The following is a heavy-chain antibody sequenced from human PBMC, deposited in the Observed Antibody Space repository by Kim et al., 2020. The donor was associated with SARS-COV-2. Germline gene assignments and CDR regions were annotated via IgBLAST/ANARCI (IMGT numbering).Heavy chain of an antibody. CDR1: GFTFSSYD. J-gene: IGHJ3*02. D-gene: IGHD3-22*01. Sequence: GGSLRLSCAASGFTFSSYDMHWVRQAPGKGLEWVAVIWYDGSNKYYADSVKGRFTISRDNSKNTLYLQMNSLRAEDTAVYYCAKDLSYYYDSSGFPGAFDIWGQGTMVTVSS. CDR3: AKDLSYYYDSSGFPGAFDI. V-gene: IGHV3-33*06. CDR2: IWYDGSNK.